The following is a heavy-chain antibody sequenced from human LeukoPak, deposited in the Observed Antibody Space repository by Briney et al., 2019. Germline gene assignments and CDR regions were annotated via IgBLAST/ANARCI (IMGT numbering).Heavy chain of an antibody. CDR3: AREVVAAPGTVDY. CDR2: IYYSGST. V-gene: IGHV4-59*01. Sequence: SETLSLTCTVSGDSISNYYWSWIRQPPGKGLEWIGYIYYSGSTNYNPSLKSRVTISVDTSKDQFSLKLSSVTAADTAVYYCAREVVAAPGTVDYWGQGTLVTVSS. D-gene: IGHD6-13*01. CDR1: GDSISNYY. J-gene: IGHJ4*02.